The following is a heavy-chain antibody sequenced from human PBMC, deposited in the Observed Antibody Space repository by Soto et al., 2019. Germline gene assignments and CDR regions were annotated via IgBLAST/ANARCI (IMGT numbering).Heavy chain of an antibody. CDR1: GGTFSSYA. D-gene: IGHD3-16*02. CDR2: IFPIFGTA. Sequence: SVKVSCKASGGTFSSYAISWVRRAPGQGLEWMGGIFPIFGTANYAQKFQGRVTITADESTSTAYMELSSLRSEDTAVYYCARQSHEGTKPSVIYYYYYGMDVWGQGTTVTVSS. CDR3: ARQSHEGTKPSVIYYYYYGMDV. J-gene: IGHJ6*02. V-gene: IGHV1-69*13.